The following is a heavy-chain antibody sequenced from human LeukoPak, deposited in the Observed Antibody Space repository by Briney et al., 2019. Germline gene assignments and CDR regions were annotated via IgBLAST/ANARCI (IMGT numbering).Heavy chain of an antibody. Sequence: GGSLRLSCAASGFTFSDYYMSWIRQAPGKGLEWVSYISSSGSTIYYADSVKGRFTISRDNAKNSLYLQMNSLRAEDAAVYYCARHVEPTVVKRRAYYYGMDVWGQGTTVTVSS. CDR1: GFTFSDYY. J-gene: IGHJ6*02. CDR2: ISSSGSTI. D-gene: IGHD4-23*01. V-gene: IGHV3-11*01. CDR3: ARHVEPTVVKRRAYYYGMDV.